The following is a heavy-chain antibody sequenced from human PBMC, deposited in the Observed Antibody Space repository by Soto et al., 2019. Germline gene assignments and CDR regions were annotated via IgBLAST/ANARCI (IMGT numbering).Heavy chain of an antibody. D-gene: IGHD5-18*01. CDR1: GFTFDDYA. CDR2: ISWNSGSI. J-gene: IGHJ5*02. Sequence: GGSLRLSCAASGFTFDDYAMHWVRQAPGKGLEWVSGISWNSGSIGYADSVKGRFTISRDNAKNSLYLQMNSLRAEDTALYYCAKDMFPNGYSYGNWFDPWGQGTLVTVSS. V-gene: IGHV3-9*01. CDR3: AKDMFPNGYSYGNWFDP.